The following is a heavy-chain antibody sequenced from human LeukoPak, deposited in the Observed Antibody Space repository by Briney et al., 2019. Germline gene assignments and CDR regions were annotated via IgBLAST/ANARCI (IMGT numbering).Heavy chain of an antibody. Sequence: GGSLRLSCAASGFTFSSYAMSWVRQAPGKGLEWVSAISGSGGSTYYADSVKGRFTISRDNSKNTLYLQMNSLRAEDTAVYYCARGYCSGGSCYFFDYWGQGTLVTVSS. CDR3: ARGYCSGGSCYFFDY. V-gene: IGHV3-23*01. D-gene: IGHD2-15*01. CDR1: GFTFSSYA. CDR2: ISGSGGST. J-gene: IGHJ4*02.